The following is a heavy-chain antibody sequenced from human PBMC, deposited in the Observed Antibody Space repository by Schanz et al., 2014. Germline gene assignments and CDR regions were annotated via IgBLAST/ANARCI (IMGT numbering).Heavy chain of an antibody. Sequence: EVQLVASGGGLVQPGGSLRLSCAASGFAVDNYYMSCVRQAPGKGLEWVSYVSRSTPDIYYADSVKGRFTMSRDNAKNAVILQMNSLRADDRALYYCPATDYGMDVWGQGTPVTVSS. V-gene: IGHV3-48*01. CDR1: GFAVDNYY. J-gene: IGHJ6*02. D-gene: IGHD2-21*02. CDR3: PATDYGMDV. CDR2: VSRSTPDI.